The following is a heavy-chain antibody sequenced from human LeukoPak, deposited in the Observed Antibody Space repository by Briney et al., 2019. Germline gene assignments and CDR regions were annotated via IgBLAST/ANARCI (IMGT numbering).Heavy chain of an antibody. V-gene: IGHV4-38-2*02. D-gene: IGHD7-27*01. CDR3: ARVTGIWYFDL. Sequence: SETLSLTCTVSGYSLSSGYYWGWIRQPPGKGLEWIANIYHGGATYYNPSLKSRVIILVDTSKNQFSLKLSSVTASDTAVYYCARVTGIWYFDLWGRGTLVTVSS. J-gene: IGHJ2*01. CDR1: GYSLSSGYY. CDR2: IYHGGAT.